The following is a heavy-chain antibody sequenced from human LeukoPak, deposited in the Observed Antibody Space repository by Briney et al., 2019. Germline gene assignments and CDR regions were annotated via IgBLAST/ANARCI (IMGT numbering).Heavy chain of an antibody. CDR1: GFTFSSFG. V-gene: IGHV3-33*01. CDR3: ARYCSGGCYSGLDY. J-gene: IGHJ4*02. Sequence: PGGSLRLSCAASGFTFSSFGMHWVRQAPGRGLEWWALILYDDKYYADSVKGRFTISRDNSKNTLYLQMDSLRAEDTAVYYCARYCSGGCYSGLDYWGQGTLVTVPS. D-gene: IGHD2-15*01. CDR2: ILYDDK.